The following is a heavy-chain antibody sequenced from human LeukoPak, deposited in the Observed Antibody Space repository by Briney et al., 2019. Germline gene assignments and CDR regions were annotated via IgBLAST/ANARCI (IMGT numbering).Heavy chain of an antibody. CDR1: GFAFSSYA. CDR3: SKPFDSSGYYKSIAFDI. J-gene: IGHJ3*02. V-gene: IGHV3-23*01. D-gene: IGHD3-22*01. Sequence: GGSLRLSCAASGFAFSSYAMSWVRQAPGKGLEWVSGISGSGGRTYYADSVKGSFTISRENTKNTLYLQMDGLRADDTAVYYCSKPFDSSGYYKSIAFDIWGQGTMVTGSS. CDR2: ISGSGGRT.